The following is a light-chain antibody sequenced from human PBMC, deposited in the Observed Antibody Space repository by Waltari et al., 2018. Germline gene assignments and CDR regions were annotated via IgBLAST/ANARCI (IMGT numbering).Light chain of an antibody. CDR2: ATS. CDR1: EGIASNY. J-gene: IGKJ4*01. Sequence: DIILTQSPPTVSVSPGERITLSCRASEGIASNYLAWYQHKPGQAPRLLFYATSTRATGIPDRFSASGSGTDFTLTVSRLEPEDFAVYFCQQYGGPPPLTFGGGTKVEIK. CDR3: QQYGGPPPLT. V-gene: IGKV3-20*01.